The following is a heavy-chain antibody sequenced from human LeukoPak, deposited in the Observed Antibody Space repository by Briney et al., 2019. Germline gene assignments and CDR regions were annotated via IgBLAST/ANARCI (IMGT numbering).Heavy chain of an antibody. CDR1: GGTFSSYA. D-gene: IGHD2-8*01. V-gene: IGHV1-69*05. CDR3: ARTNINWNDV. J-gene: IGHJ5*02. Sequence: SVKVSCKASGGTFSSYAISWVRQTPGQGLEWMGRIIPIFGTANYAQKFQGRVTITTDESTSTAYMELSSLRSEDTAVYYCARTNINWNDVWGQGTLVTVSS. CDR2: IIPIFGTA.